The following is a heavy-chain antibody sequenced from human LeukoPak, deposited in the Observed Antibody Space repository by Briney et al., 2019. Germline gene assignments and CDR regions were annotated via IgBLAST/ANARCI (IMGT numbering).Heavy chain of an antibody. CDR3: ARDIVVVPAV. Sequence: GGSLRLSCAASGFPFISYPMHWVRQTPGKGLEWVASISYDGNNKHYADSVNGRFTISRDNAKNTLYLQMNSLRAEDTAVYYCARDIVVVPAVWGQGTLVTVSS. D-gene: IGHD2-2*01. CDR1: GFPFISYP. V-gene: IGHV3-30*04. J-gene: IGHJ4*02. CDR2: ISYDGNNK.